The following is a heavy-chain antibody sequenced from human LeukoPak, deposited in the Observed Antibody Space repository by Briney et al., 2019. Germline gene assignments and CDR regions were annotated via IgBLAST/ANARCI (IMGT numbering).Heavy chain of an antibody. J-gene: IGHJ4*02. CDR3: ARKKENASGSYDY. CDR2: INPNSGGT. CDR1: GYTFTGYY. Sequence: ASVKVSFKASGYTFTGYYMHWVRQAPGQGLEWMGRINPNSGGTNYAQNFQGRVTMTRDTSISTAYMELSRLSSDDTAVYYCARKKENASGSYDYWGQGTLVTVSS. V-gene: IGHV1-2*06. D-gene: IGHD3-10*01.